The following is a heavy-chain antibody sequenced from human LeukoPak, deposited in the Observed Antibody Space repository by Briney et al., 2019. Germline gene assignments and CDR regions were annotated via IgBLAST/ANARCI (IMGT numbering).Heavy chain of an antibody. V-gene: IGHV3-23*01. J-gene: IGHJ4*02. Sequence: GGSLRLSCAASGFTFSNYAMSWVRQAPGKGLEWVSGISGSGSSTYYADSVKGRFTISRDNSKNTLYVQMTSLRAGDTAVYFCAKMPVSYSSGWTNFDYWGQGTLVTVSS. CDR2: ISGSGSST. D-gene: IGHD6-19*01. CDR1: GFTFSNYA. CDR3: AKMPVSYSSGWTNFDY.